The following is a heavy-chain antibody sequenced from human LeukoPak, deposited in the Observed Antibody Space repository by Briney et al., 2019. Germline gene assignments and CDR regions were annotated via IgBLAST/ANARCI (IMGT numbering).Heavy chain of an antibody. J-gene: IGHJ4*02. D-gene: IGHD7-27*01. CDR1: SGSIDTVY. V-gene: IGHV4-59*01. CDR3: ASQHWGSNYFDY. Sequence: SETLSLTCTVSSGSIDTVYWSWIRQPPGKGLEWIGYIYFSGITSYNPSLKSRVTISIDTSKNQFSLKVTSVTAADTAVYYCASQHWGSNYFDYWGPGTLVTVSS. CDR2: IYFSGIT.